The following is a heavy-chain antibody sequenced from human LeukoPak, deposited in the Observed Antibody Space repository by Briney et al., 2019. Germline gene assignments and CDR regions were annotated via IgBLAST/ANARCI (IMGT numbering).Heavy chain of an antibody. V-gene: IGHV1-2*02. J-gene: IGHJ4*02. CDR2: INPNSGGT. CDR1: GYTFTGYY. Sequence: ASVKVSCKASGYTFTGYYMHWVRQAPGQGLELMGWINPNSGGTNYAQKFQGRVTMTRDTSISTAYMELSRLRSDDTAVYYCARTVCSSTSCYYGPLAGFDYWGQGTLVTVSS. CDR3: ARTVCSSTSCYYGPLAGFDY. D-gene: IGHD2-2*01.